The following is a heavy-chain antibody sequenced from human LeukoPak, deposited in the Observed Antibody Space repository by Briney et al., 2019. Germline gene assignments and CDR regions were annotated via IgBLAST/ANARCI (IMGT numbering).Heavy chain of an antibody. CDR2: MNPNSGNT. CDR3: ARGWGTTGTTDNFDY. V-gene: IGHV1-8*01. D-gene: IGHD1-1*01. Sequence: ASVTVSCTASGYTFTSYDINWVRQATGQGLEWMGWMNPNSGNTGYAQKIQGRVTMTKNTSISTAYMELSSLRSEDTAVYYCARGWGTTGTTDNFDYWGQGTLVTVSS. J-gene: IGHJ4*02. CDR1: GYTFTSYD.